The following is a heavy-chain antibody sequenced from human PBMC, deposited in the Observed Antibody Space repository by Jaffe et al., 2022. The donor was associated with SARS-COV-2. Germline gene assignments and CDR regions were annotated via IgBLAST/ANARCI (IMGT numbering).Heavy chain of an antibody. J-gene: IGHJ6*02. CDR3: ARILGYCTNGVCYRSYGMDV. CDR1: GFTFSSYE. Sequence: EVQLVESGGGLVQPGGSLRLSCAASGFTFSSYEMNWVRQAPGKGLEWVSYISSSGSTIYYADSVKGRFTISRDNAKNSLYLQMNSLRAEDTAVYYCARILGYCTNGVCYRSYGMDVWGQGTTVTVSS. CDR2: ISSSGSTI. D-gene: IGHD2-8*01. V-gene: IGHV3-48*03.